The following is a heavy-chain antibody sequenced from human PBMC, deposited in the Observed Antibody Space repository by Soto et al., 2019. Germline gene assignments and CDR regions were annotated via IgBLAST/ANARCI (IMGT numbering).Heavy chain of an antibody. Sequence: SETLCLPCTVSGGSISSGAYYWRWIRQPPGKGLEWIGYIYYSGSTYYNPSLKSRVTILVDTSKNQFSLKLSSVTAADTAVYYCARVEYYDSSSNFDYWGQGTLVTVSS. J-gene: IGHJ4*02. CDR2: IYYSGST. D-gene: IGHD3-22*01. CDR3: ARVEYYDSSSNFDY. CDR1: GGSISSGAYY. V-gene: IGHV4-30-4*01.